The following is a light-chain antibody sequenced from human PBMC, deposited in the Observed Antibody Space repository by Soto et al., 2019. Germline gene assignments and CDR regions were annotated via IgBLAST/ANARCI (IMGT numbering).Light chain of an antibody. Sequence: DIVMTQSPATLSVAPGERVTFSCRASQGVSRKLAWYQHKPGQAPRLLISGASTGATGIPARFSGSRSGAEFTLTISSLQSEDFAVYYCQHYGSSPRSFGQGTKVDIK. V-gene: IGKV3-15*01. CDR3: QHYGSSPRS. CDR1: QGVSRK. J-gene: IGKJ1*01. CDR2: GAS.